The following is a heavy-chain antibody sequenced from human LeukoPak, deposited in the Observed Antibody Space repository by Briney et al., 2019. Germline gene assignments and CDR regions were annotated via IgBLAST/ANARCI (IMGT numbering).Heavy chain of an antibody. D-gene: IGHD6-6*01. CDR3: ARGYSSSSGFYY. J-gene: IGHJ4*02. Sequence: SETLSLTCTVSGGSISSGDYYWSWIRQPPGKGLEWIGYIYYSGSTYYNPSLRSRVTISVDTSKNQFSLKLSSVTAADTAVYYCARGYSSSSGFYYWGQGTLVTVSS. V-gene: IGHV4-30-4*01. CDR1: GGSISSGDYY. CDR2: IYYSGST.